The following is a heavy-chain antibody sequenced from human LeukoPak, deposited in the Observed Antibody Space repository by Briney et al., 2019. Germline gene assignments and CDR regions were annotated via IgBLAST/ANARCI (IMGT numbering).Heavy chain of an antibody. J-gene: IGHJ3*02. CDR2: IKPSGGDT. Sequence: ASVKVSCKTSGYSLTNYNLHWVRQAPGQRLEWMGIIKPSGGDTNYAQKFQGRGFMTRNTSTSTVYLELSSLKAEDTAVYYRARVRDGYNDAYDIWGQGTVVTVSS. V-gene: IGHV1-46*01. D-gene: IGHD5-24*01. CDR1: GYSLTNYN. CDR3: ARVRDGYNDAYDI.